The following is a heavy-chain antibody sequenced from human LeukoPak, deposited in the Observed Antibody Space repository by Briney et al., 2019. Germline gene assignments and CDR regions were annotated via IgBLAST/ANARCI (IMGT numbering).Heavy chain of an antibody. CDR1: GFTFSSYD. V-gene: IGHV3-30*04. J-gene: IGHJ6*02. CDR2: ISYDGRNK. CDR3: ARDRYLGRITIFGVVAYYYGMDV. Sequence: TGGSLRLSCAASGFTFSSYDMQGVRQATGKGGEWVAVISYDGRNKYYADSVKGRFTISRDSSKTTLYLQMTTLRAEDTAVYYCARDRYLGRITIFGVVAYYYGMDVWGQGPTFTVS. D-gene: IGHD3-3*01.